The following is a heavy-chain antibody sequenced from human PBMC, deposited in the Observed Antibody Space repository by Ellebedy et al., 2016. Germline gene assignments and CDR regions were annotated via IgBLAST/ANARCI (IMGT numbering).Heavy chain of an antibody. J-gene: IGHJ4*02. Sequence: GESLKISXAASGFTFSSYSMNWVRQAPGKGLEWVSYISNSSTIYYADSVKGRFTISRDNAKNSLYLQMNSLRTEDTAVYYCARDPDTASKIDYWGQGTLVTVSS. CDR2: ISNSSTI. D-gene: IGHD5-18*01. CDR1: GFTFSSYS. V-gene: IGHV3-48*04. CDR3: ARDPDTASKIDY.